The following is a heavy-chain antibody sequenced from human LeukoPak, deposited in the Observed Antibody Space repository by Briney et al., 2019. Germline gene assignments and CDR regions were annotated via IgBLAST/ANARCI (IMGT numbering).Heavy chain of an antibody. CDR3: ARGYYDSSGYSNTFDI. Sequence: PSETLSLTCAVYGGSFSGYYWSWIRQPPGKGLEWIGEINHSGSTNYNPSLKSRVTMSVDTSKSQFSLKLTSVTAADTAVYYCARGYYDSSGYSNTFDIWSQGTMVTVSS. CDR1: GGSFSGYY. D-gene: IGHD3-22*01. V-gene: IGHV4-34*01. J-gene: IGHJ3*02. CDR2: INHSGST.